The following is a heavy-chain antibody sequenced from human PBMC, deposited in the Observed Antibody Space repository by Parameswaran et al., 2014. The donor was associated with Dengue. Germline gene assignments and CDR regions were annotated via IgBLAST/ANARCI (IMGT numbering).Heavy chain of an antibody. CDR3: ARDLRYYYDSSGYPRGNWFDP. D-gene: IGHD3-22*01. CDR2: IYYSGST. J-gene: IGHJ5*02. Sequence: RWIRQPPGKGLEWIGYIYYSGSTYYNPSLKSRVTISVDTSKNQFSLKLSSVTAADTAVYYCARDLRYYYDSSGYPRGNWFDPWGQGTLVTVSS. V-gene: IGHV4-31*02.